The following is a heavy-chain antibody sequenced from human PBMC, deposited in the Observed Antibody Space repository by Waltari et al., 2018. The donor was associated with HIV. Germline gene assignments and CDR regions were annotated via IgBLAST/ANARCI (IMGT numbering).Heavy chain of an antibody. Sequence: QVQLVQSGAEVKKPGASVKVSCKAYGYTFHSYTMHWGRQAPGQGLEWMGIINPSGGSTSYAQKFQGRVTMTRDTSTSTVYMELSSLRSEDTAVYYCARLLWFGELSDYWGQGTLVTVSS. V-gene: IGHV1-46*02. J-gene: IGHJ4*02. CDR2: INPSGGST. CDR3: ARLLWFGELSDY. CDR1: GYTFHSYT. D-gene: IGHD3-10*01.